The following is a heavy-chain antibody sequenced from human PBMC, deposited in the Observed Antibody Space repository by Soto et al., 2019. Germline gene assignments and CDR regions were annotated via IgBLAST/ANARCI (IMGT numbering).Heavy chain of an antibody. Sequence: SETLSLTCTVSGGSISSYYWSWIRQPPGKGLEWIGYIYYSGSTNYNPSLKSRVTISVDTSKNQFSLKLSSVTAADTAVYYCARGGGSCWIFDYWGQGTLVTVSS. D-gene: IGHD6-19*01. CDR3: ARGGGSCWIFDY. V-gene: IGHV4-59*01. J-gene: IGHJ4*02. CDR1: GGSISSYY. CDR2: IYYSGST.